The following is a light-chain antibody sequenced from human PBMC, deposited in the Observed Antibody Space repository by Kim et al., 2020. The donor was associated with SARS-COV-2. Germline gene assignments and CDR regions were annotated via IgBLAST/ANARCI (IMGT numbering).Light chain of an antibody. J-gene: IGKJ4*01. Sequence: AIRITQSPSSLSASTGDRVTITCRASQGISSYLAWYQQKPGKAPKLLIYAASTLQSGVPSRFSGSGSGTDFTLTISCLQSEDFATYYCQQYYSYPRFTFGGGTKVDIK. CDR1: QGISSY. CDR3: QQYYSYPRFT. CDR2: AAS. V-gene: IGKV1-8*01.